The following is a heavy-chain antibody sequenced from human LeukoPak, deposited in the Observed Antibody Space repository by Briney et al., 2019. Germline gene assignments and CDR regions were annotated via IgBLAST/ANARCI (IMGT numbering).Heavy chain of an antibody. J-gene: IGHJ4*02. D-gene: IGHD3-3*01. CDR1: GFTFSSYW. CDR3: ARPSDDFWSGYHPY. V-gene: IGHV3-30-3*01. Sequence: GGSLRLSCAASGFTFSSYWMSWVRQAPGKGLEWVAVISYDGSNKYYADSVKGRFTISRDNSKNTLYLQMNSLRAEDTAVYYCARPSDDFWSGYHPYWGQGTLVTVSS. CDR2: ISYDGSNK.